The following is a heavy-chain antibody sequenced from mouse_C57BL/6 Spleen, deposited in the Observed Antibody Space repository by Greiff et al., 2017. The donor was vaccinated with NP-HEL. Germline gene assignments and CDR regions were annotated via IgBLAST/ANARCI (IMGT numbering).Heavy chain of an antibody. CDR3: ARDYYGSSYAMDY. CDR1: GYSFTGYF. Sequence: VHVKQSGPELVKPGDSVKISCKASGYSFTGYFMNWVMQSHGKSLEWIGRINPYNGDTFYNQKFKGKATLTVDKSSSTAHMELRSLTSEDSAVYYCARDYYGSSYAMDYWGQGTSVTVSS. D-gene: IGHD1-1*01. CDR2: INPYNGDT. V-gene: IGHV1-20*01. J-gene: IGHJ4*01.